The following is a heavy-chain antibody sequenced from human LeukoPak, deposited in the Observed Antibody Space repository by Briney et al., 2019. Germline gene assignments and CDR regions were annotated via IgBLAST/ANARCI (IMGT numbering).Heavy chain of an antibody. V-gene: IGHV3-11*04. CDR1: GFTVSDNS. Sequence: PGGSLRLSCTVSGFTVSDNSMSWVRQAPGKGLEWVSYISSSGSTIYYADSVKGRFTISRGNAKNSLYLQMNSLRAEDTAIYYCARDSNNYYFGYFDYWGQGTLVTVSS. CDR2: ISSSGSTI. D-gene: IGHD3-22*01. J-gene: IGHJ4*02. CDR3: ARDSNNYYFGYFDY.